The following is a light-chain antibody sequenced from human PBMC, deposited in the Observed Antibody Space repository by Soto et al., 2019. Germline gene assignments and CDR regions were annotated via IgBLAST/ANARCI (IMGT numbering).Light chain of an antibody. J-gene: IGKJ1*01. CDR1: QSVSSD. Sequence: EIVMTQSPVTLSASPGERATLSCRASQSVSSDLAWYHQKPGQAPRLLIYGASTRATGIPARFSGSGSGTEFTLTINSLQSEDFAVYYCQQYNNWPRTFGQGTKVDIK. CDR2: GAS. CDR3: QQYNNWPRT. V-gene: IGKV3-15*01.